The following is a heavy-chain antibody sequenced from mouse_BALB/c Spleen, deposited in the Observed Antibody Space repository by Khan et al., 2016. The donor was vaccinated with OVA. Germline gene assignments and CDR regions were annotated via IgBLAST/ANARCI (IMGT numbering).Heavy chain of an antibody. CDR2: IFPGTGTT. V-gene: IGHV1S132*01. CDR3: ARGYFGDYDFAY. Sequence: QVPLQQSGAELAKPGASVKLSCRTSGYTFTNYWIQWVKQRPGQGLGWIGEIFPGTGTTYYNENFKDKATLTIDTSSSTVYMHLSSLTSEDSAVYFCARGYFGDYDFAYWGQGTLVTVSA. J-gene: IGHJ3*01. D-gene: IGHD2-13*01. CDR1: GYTFTNYW.